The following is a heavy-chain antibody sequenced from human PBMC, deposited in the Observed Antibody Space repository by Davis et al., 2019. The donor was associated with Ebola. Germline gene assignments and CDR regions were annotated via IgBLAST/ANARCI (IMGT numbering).Heavy chain of an antibody. J-gene: IGHJ5*02. Sequence: ASVNVSCKASGYTFTSHWIHWVRQPPGQGLEWMGIINPNGGRTIYAQKFQGRATITRDTSTSTLYMELNSLRSDDTAVYYCARDHSLVQNGLGGWWFDPWGQGTLVTVSS. CDR2: INPNGGRT. V-gene: IGHV1-46*01. CDR1: GYTFTSHW. CDR3: ARDHSLVQNGLGGWWFDP. D-gene: IGHD3-16*01.